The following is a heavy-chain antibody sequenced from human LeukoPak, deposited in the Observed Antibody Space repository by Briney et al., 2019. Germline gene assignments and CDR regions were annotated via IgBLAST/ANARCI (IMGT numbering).Heavy chain of an antibody. J-gene: IGHJ6*03. CDR3: ARVSRYSSSWYYYYMDV. Sequence: HPGGSLRLSCAASGFTFSSYSVNWVRQAPGKGLEWVSYISSSSSTIYYADSVEGRFTISRDNAKNSLYLQMNSLRAEDTAVYYCARVSRYSSSWYYYYMDVWGKGTTVTVSS. CDR1: GFTFSSYS. V-gene: IGHV3-48*01. CDR2: ISSSSSTI. D-gene: IGHD6-13*01.